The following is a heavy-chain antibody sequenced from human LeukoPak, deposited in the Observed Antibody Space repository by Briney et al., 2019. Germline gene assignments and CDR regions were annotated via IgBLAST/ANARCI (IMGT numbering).Heavy chain of an antibody. Sequence: KPSETLSLTCALSGRSISTYYWSWIRQPPGKGLEWIGYINDSGSTNYKPSLKSRVTISIDTSKNQFSLKLNSVTAADTAVYYCARSSSTWTRQLDYWGQGTLVTVSS. CDR1: GRSISTYY. J-gene: IGHJ4*02. CDR3: ARSSSTWTRQLDY. CDR2: INDSGST. V-gene: IGHV4-59*01. D-gene: IGHD6-13*01.